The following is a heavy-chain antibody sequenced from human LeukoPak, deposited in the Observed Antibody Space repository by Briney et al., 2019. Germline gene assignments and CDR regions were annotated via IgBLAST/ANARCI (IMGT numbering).Heavy chain of an antibody. V-gene: IGHV3-33*06. CDR1: GFSFSSYG. CDR3: AKSRGYYYEKSGPADY. Sequence: GRSLRLSCAASGFSFSSYGMHWVRQAPGKGLEWVAVIWYDGSIKYYGDSVKGRFTISRDNSKNTLYLQMNSLSAEDTAVYYCAKSRGYYYEKSGPADYWGQGTLVTVSS. CDR2: IWYDGSIK. D-gene: IGHD3-22*01. J-gene: IGHJ4*02.